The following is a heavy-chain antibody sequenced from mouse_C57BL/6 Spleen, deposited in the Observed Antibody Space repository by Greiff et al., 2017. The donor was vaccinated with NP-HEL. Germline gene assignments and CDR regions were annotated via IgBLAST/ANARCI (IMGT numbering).Heavy chain of an antibody. Sequence: EVQGVESGGGLVQPGGSLKLSCAASGFTFSDYYMYWVRQTPEKRLEWVAYISNGGGSTYYPDTVKGRFTISRDNAKNTLYLQMSRLKSEDTAMYYCARGGNYGFAYWGQGTLVTVSA. V-gene: IGHV5-12*01. CDR3: ARGGNYGFAY. CDR1: GFTFSDYY. CDR2: ISNGGGST. D-gene: IGHD2-1*01. J-gene: IGHJ3*01.